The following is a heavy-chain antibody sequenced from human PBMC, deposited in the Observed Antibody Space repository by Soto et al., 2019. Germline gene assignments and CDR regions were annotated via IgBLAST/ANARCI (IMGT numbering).Heavy chain of an antibody. Sequence: SETLSLTCAVYGGSFSGYYWSWIRQPPGKGLEWIGEINHSGSTNYNPSLKSRVTISVDTSKNQFSLKLSSVTAADTAVYYCASLKSRKGGYNDGFFGYWGQGTLVTVS. D-gene: IGHD5-12*01. J-gene: IGHJ4*02. CDR3: ASLKSRKGGYNDGFFGY. V-gene: IGHV4-34*01. CDR2: INHSGST. CDR1: GGSFSGYY.